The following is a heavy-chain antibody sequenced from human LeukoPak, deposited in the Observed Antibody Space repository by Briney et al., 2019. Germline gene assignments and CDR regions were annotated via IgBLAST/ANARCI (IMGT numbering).Heavy chain of an antibody. V-gene: IGHV6-1*01. J-gene: IGHJ4*02. CDR3: ARSPLTGYSSGWYPIDY. CDR2: TYYRSKWYN. D-gene: IGHD6-19*01. Sequence: SQTLSLTCAISGDSVSSNSAAWNWIRQSPSRGLEWLGRTYYRSKWYNDYAVSVKSRITINPDTSKNQFSLQLNSVTPEDTAVYYCARSPLTGYSSGWYPIDYWGQGTLVTVSS. CDR1: GDSVSSNSAA.